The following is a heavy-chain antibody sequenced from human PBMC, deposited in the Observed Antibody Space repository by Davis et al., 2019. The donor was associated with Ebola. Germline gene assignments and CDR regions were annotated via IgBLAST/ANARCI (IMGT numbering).Heavy chain of an antibody. V-gene: IGHV4-59*01. J-gene: IGHJ6*04. CDR3: ARDGSGYSYGRRYYYYYGMDV. D-gene: IGHD5-18*01. CDR2: IYYSGSP. Sequence: MPSETLSLTCTVSGGSISSYYWSWIRQLPGKGLEWIGYIYYSGSPNYNPSLKSRVTISVDTSKNQFSLKLSSVTAADPAVYYCARDGSGYSYGRRYYYYYGMDVWGKGTTVTVSS. CDR1: GGSISSYY.